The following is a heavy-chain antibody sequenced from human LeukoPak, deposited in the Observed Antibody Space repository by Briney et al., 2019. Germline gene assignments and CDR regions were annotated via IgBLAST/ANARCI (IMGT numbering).Heavy chain of an antibody. CDR3: AKDSGGSVLED. CDR1: GFIFSGSV. CDR2: ISYDGTNE. Sequence: GGSLRLSCAASGFIFSGSVMHWVRQAPGKGLEWVAIISYDGTNENYGDSVKGRFTISRDNSKITLYLHMNSLRHDDTAVYYCAKDSGGSVLEDWGHGSLVIVSS. V-gene: IGHV3-30*18. D-gene: IGHD2-15*01. J-gene: IGHJ4*01.